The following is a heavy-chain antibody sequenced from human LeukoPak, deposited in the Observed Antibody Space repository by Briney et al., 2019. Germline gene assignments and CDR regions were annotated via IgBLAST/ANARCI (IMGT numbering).Heavy chain of an antibody. Sequence: PSETQSLTCTVSGGSISRGGYYWSWIRQLPGKGLEWIGYIYYSGNTYYDPSLKSRVTISVGTSKRQFSLKLSSATAADTAVYYCAKDQGSGHGAYTWGTFDYWGPETLVTVFS. CDR2: IYYSGNT. J-gene: IGHJ4*01. CDR3: AKDQGSGHGAYTWGTFDY. V-gene: IGHV4-31*03. CDR1: GGSISRGGYY. D-gene: IGHD3-16*01.